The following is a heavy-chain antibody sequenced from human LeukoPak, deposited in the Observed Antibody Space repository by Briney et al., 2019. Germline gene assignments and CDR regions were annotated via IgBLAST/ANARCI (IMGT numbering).Heavy chain of an antibody. CDR2: IRGRTGGT. V-gene: IGHV3-23*01. J-gene: IGHJ4*02. Sequence: GGSLRLSCAASRLIFNTDAMSCVRQAPGKGLEWVSAIRGRTGGTYYADSVKGRFTISRDNSKSTLYLQMDSTRAEDTVVYYCRKCGNSGCHLIDYWGQGTLVTVSS. CDR1: RLIFNTDA. CDR3: RKCGNSGCHLIDY. D-gene: IGHD5-12*01.